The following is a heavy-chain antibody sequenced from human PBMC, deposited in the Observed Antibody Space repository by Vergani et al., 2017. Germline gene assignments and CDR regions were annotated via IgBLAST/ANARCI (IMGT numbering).Heavy chain of an antibody. CDR1: GYTFTSYG. CDR3: AREDTYYYGSGSFPPDY. J-gene: IGHJ4*02. D-gene: IGHD3-10*01. Sequence: QVQLVQSGAEVKKPGASVKVSCKASGYTFTSYGISWVRQAPGQGLEWMGWISAYNGNTNYAQKLQGRVTMTTDTSTSTAYMELRSLRSDETAVYYCAREDTYYYGSGSFPPDYWGQGTLVTVSS. V-gene: IGHV1-18*01. CDR2: ISAYNGNT.